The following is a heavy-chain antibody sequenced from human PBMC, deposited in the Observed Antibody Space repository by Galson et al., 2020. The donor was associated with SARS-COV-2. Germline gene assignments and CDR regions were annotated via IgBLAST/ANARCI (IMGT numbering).Heavy chain of an antibody. CDR1: GGSISSGGYY. V-gene: IGHV4-31*03. Sequence: SETLSLTCTVSGGSISSGGYYWSWIRPHPGKGLEWIGYIYYSGSTYYNPSLKSRVTISVDTSKNQFSLKLSSVTAADTAVYYCARETAITMVRAVEYGMDVWGQGTTVTVSS. J-gene: IGHJ6*02. CDR2: IYYSGST. CDR3: ARETAITMVRAVEYGMDV. D-gene: IGHD3-10*01.